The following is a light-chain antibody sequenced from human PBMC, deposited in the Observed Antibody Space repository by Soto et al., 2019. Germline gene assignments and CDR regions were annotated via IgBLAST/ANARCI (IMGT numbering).Light chain of an antibody. J-gene: IGLJ1*01. V-gene: IGLV2-14*01. Sequence: QSALTQPASVSGSPGQSITISCTGTSSDVGGHNYVSWYQQHPGIAPKLLIYGVTNRPSGVSTRFSGSKSGNTASLTISGLQAEDEADYHCSSYTSASTLLYLFGTGTKLTVL. CDR3: SSYTSASTLLYL. CDR1: SSDVGGHNY. CDR2: GVT.